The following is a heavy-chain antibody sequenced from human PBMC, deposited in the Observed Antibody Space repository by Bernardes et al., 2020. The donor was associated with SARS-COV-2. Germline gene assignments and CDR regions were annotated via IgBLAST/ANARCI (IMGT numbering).Heavy chain of an antibody. D-gene: IGHD3-16*02. Sequence: GGSLRLSCAASGFTFSYYSMNWVRQAPGKGLEWVSSISSSSSYIYYADSVKGRFTISRDNAKNSLYLQMNSLRAEDTAVYYCARGINVWGSYRYSGFDYWGQGTLVTVSS. V-gene: IGHV3-21*01. CDR1: GFTFSYYS. CDR2: ISSSSSYI. CDR3: ARGINVWGSYRYSGFDY. J-gene: IGHJ4*02.